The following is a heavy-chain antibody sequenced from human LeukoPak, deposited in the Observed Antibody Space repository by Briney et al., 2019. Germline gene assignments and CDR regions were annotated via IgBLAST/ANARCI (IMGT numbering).Heavy chain of an antibody. CDR2: IRSKKYYGTT. CDR1: GFTFGDFA. CDR3: TRGGRRGGWSQLGIDY. Sequence: GGSLRLSCTASGFTFGDFAMSWFRQAPGRGLEWVGFIRSKKYYGTTEYAASVKGRFTISRDDSKSIVYLQMPSLQTEDTAVYYCTRGGRRGGWSQLGIDYWGQGTLVTVTS. D-gene: IGHD6-19*01. V-gene: IGHV3-49*03. J-gene: IGHJ4*02.